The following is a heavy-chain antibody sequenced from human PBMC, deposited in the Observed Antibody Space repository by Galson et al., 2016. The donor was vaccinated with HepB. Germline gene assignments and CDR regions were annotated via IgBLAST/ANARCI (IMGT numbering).Heavy chain of an antibody. CDR2: VWYDGSKK. V-gene: IGHV3-33*06. CDR1: GFSLNSYV. CDR3: ANGASYGPNLYYYCGMDV. J-gene: IGHJ6*04. D-gene: IGHD5-18*01. Sequence: SLRLSCAASGFSLNSYVMHWVRQAPGKGLEWAAVVWYDGSKKYYADSVKGRFTISRDISKNTLYLQMNSLRAEDTAVYYCANGASYGPNLYYYCGMDVWGKGTTVTVSS.